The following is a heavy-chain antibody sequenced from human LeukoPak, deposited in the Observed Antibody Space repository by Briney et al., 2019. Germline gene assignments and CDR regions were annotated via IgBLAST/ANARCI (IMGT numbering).Heavy chain of an antibody. D-gene: IGHD3-22*01. V-gene: IGHV4-38-2*02. CDR1: GYSISSGYY. J-gene: IGHJ3*02. CDR3: AREYYYDSSGYPDAFDI. Sequence: SETLSLTCTVSGYSISSGYYWGWIRQPPGKGLERIGSIYHSGSTYYNPSLKSRVTISVDTSKNQFSLKLSSVTAADTAVYYCAREYYYDSSGYPDAFDIWRQGTMVTVSS. CDR2: IYHSGST.